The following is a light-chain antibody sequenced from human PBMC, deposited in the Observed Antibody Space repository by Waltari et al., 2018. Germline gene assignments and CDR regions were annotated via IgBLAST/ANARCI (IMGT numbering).Light chain of an antibody. CDR3: VAWDDSLSATV. V-gene: IGLV1-47*01. J-gene: IGLJ3*02. CDR2: RKA. CDR1: SSTIGSNY. Sequence: QSVLTQPPSASGTPGQRVTISCSGSSSTIGSNYVYWYQHLPGTAPKLLIYRKAQRPSGVPDRFSGSKSGTSASLAISELRSEDEADYYCVAWDDSLSATVFGGGTKLTVL.